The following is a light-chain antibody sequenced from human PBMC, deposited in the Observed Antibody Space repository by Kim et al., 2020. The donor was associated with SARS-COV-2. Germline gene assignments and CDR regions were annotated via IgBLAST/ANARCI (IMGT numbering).Light chain of an antibody. CDR1: QSVSSTY. Sequence: EIVLTQSPGTLSLSPGERATLSCRASQSVSSTYLAWYQQKPGQAPRLLIHGVSSRATGIPDRFSGSGSGTDFTLTISRLDPEDFAVYYCQHYGSSPLTFGGGTKVDIK. V-gene: IGKV3-20*01. CDR3: QHYGSSPLT. J-gene: IGKJ4*01. CDR2: GVS.